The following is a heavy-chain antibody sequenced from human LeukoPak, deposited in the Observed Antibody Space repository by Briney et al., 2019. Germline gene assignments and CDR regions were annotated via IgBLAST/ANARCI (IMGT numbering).Heavy chain of an antibody. Sequence: SETLSLTCTVSGGSTSPYYWSWIRQPPEKGLEWIGYIYYSGSTNYNPSLKSRVTISVDTSKNQFSLKLSSVTAADTAVYYCARELAAAGLDYWGQGTLVTVSS. V-gene: IGHV4-59*12. D-gene: IGHD6-13*01. CDR1: GGSTSPYY. CDR3: ARELAAAGLDY. J-gene: IGHJ4*02. CDR2: IYYSGST.